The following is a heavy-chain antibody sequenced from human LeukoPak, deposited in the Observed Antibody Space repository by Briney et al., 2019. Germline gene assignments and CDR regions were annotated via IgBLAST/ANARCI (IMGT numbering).Heavy chain of an antibody. CDR3: ARDQVGATRRDY. D-gene: IGHD1-26*01. J-gene: IGHJ4*02. V-gene: IGHV1-18*01. Sequence: ASVKVSCKASGYTFTSYGISWVRQAPGQGLEWMGWISAYNGNTNSAQTLQGRVTMTTDTSTSTAYMELRSLRSDDTAVYYCARDQVGATRRDYWGQGTLVTVSS. CDR1: GYTFTSYG. CDR2: ISAYNGNT.